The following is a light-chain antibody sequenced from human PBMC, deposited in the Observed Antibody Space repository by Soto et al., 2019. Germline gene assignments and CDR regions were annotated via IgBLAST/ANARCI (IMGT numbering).Light chain of an antibody. V-gene: IGLV2-8*01. Sequence: QSALTQPPSASGSPGQSVTISCTGTSSDVGDNYVSCYQQHLGKAPKLIIYEFSQRPSGVPDRFYGSKSGNTASLTVSGLQTEDEADYYCSSYTSSSTYVFGTGTKVTV. CDR1: SSDVGDNY. CDR2: EFS. J-gene: IGLJ1*01. CDR3: SSYTSSSTYV.